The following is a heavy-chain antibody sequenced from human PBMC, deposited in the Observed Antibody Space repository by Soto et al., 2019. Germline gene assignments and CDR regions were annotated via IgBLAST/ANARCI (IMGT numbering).Heavy chain of an antibody. CDR2: ISAYNGNT. CDR1: GYTFTSYG. Sequence: ASVKVSCKASGYTFTSYGISWVRQAPGQGLEWMGWISAYNGNTNYAQKLQGRVTMTTDTSTSTAYMELRSLRSDDTAVYYCARDRGRYYYDSSRPNWFDPWGQGTLVTVSS. CDR3: ARDRGRYYYDSSRPNWFDP. J-gene: IGHJ5*02. D-gene: IGHD3-22*01. V-gene: IGHV1-18*04.